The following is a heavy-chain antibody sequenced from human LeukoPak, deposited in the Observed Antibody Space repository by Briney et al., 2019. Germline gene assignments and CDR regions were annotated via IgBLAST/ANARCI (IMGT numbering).Heavy chain of an antibody. CDR1: GFTFKTYT. V-gene: IGHV3-21*01. CDR2: ISSSSSYI. D-gene: IGHD3-16*01. Sequence: GGSLRLSCAASGFTFKTYTMHWVRQAPGMGLEWVSSISSSSSYIFYADSVKGRFTISRDNARNTVFLQTSSLTAEDTAVYYCVRGTYHAYYMDVWGKGTTVTVSS. J-gene: IGHJ6*03. CDR3: VRGTYHAYYMDV.